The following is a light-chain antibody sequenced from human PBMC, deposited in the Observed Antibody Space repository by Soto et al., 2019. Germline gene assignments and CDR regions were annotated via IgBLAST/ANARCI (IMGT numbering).Light chain of an antibody. CDR2: AAS. Sequence: DIQMTQSPSSVSASVGDRVTITCRASQGISSWLAWYQQKPGTAPNLLFSAASTLNSGVPSRFSGSGSGPDFTLNIRNLQPEDFATYYCQQAHSFPLTFGGGTKVEI. J-gene: IGKJ4*01. CDR3: QQAHSFPLT. CDR1: QGISSW. V-gene: IGKV1-12*01.